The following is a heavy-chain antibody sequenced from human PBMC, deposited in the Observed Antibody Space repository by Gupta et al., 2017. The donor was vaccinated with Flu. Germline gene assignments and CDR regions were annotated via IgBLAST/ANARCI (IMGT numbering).Heavy chain of an antibody. D-gene: IGHD5-24*01. CDR3: ARGREMATIMYYFDY. CDR2: TLPIFGTA. V-gene: IGHV1-69*06. J-gene: IGHJ4*02. CDR1: RGPFSRYA. Sequence: QVQLVKSGAEVKKPGSSVPVSCNASRGPFSRYAISWVRQAHGQGLEWTGGTLPIFGTANYAQKFKGRVTITADKSTSTAYMELSSLRSEDTAVYYCARGREMATIMYYFDYWGQGTLVTVSS.